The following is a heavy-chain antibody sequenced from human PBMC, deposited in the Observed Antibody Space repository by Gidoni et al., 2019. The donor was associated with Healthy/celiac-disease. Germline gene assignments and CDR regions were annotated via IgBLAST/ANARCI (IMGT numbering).Heavy chain of an antibody. J-gene: IGHJ4*02. V-gene: IGHV3-11*05. CDR1: GFTFSDYY. Sequence: QVHLVESGGCLLKPGGSLILSCSVSGFTFSDYYMSWLRQAPGKGLAWVSYISSSSSYTNYADSVKGRFTISRDKAKTSMYLQMNSLRAEDTAVYYCARDRVGSGWSRWGQGTLVTVSS. D-gene: IGHD6-19*01. CDR3: ARDRVGSGWSR. CDR2: ISSSSSYT.